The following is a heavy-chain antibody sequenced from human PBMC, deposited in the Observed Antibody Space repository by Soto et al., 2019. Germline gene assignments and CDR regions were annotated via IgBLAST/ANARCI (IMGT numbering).Heavy chain of an antibody. CDR2: IRSKRYGGTP. CDR3: TRLPRHPRPAFDY. D-gene: IGHD2-2*01. CDR1: GFNFGDYA. J-gene: IGHJ4*02. V-gene: IGHV3-49*04. Sequence: GGSLRLSCAASGFNFGDYALSWVRQGPGKGLEWVGFIRSKRYGGTPEYAASVKGRFSISRDDSGNIAYLQMNSLRTEDTAAYFCTRLPRHPRPAFDYWGQGTQVTVSS.